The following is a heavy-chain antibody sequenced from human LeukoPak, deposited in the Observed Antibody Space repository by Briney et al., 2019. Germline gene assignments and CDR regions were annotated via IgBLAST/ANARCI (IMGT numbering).Heavy chain of an antibody. Sequence: PSETLSLTCTVSGGSISSYYWSWIRQPPGKGLEWIGYIYYSGSTNYNPSLKSRVTISVDTSKNQLSLKLSSVTAADTAVYYCARQGYSSTDAFDIWGQGTMVTVSS. CDR1: GGSISSYY. V-gene: IGHV4-59*01. CDR2: IYYSGST. J-gene: IGHJ3*02. D-gene: IGHD6-13*01. CDR3: ARQGYSSTDAFDI.